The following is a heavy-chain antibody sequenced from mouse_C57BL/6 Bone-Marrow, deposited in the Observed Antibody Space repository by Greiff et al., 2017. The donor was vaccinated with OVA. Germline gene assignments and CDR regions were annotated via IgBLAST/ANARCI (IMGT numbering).Heavy chain of an antibody. CDR1: GYTFNSYW. J-gene: IGHJ1*03. D-gene: IGHD1-3*01. CDR2: INPSSGYT. CDR3: ARIYKRWYFDV. Sequence: VQLQQSGAELAKPGASVKLSCKASGYTFNSYWMLWVKQRPGQGLEWIGYINPSSGYTKYNQKVKDKATLTADKSSSTAYMQLSSLTYEDSAVYYCARIYKRWYFDVWGTGTTVTVSS. V-gene: IGHV1-7*01.